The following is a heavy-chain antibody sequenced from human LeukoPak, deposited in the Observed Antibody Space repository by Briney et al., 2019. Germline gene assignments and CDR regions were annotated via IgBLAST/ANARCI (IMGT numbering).Heavy chain of an antibody. V-gene: IGHV4-39*07. D-gene: IGHD1-14*01. CDR2: IYYSGST. CDR3: ARHLLRTSTSFDY. J-gene: IGHJ4*02. Sequence: SETLSLTCTVSGGSISSSSYYWGWIRQPPGKGLEWIGSIYYSGSTYYNPSLKSRVTISVDTSKNQFSLKLSSVTAADTAVYYCARHLLRTSTSFDYWDQGNLVTVSS. CDR1: GGSISSSSYY.